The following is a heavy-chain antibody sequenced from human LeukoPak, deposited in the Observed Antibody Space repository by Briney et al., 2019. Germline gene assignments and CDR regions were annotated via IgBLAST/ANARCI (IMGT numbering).Heavy chain of an antibody. J-gene: IGHJ3*02. D-gene: IGHD3-22*01. CDR3: ARPYYYDSSGEDAFDI. CDR2: INHSGST. V-gene: IGHV4-34*01. CDR1: GGSFSGYY. Sequence: SETLSLTCAVYGGSFSGYYWSWIRQPPGEGLEWIGEINHSGSTNYNPSIKSRVTISVDTSKNQFSLKLSSVSAADTAVYYCARPYYYDSSGEDAFDIWGQGTMVTVSS.